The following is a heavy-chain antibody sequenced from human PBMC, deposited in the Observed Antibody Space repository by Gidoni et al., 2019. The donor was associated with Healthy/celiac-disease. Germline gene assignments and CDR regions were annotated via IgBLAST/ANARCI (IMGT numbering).Heavy chain of an antibody. CDR2: IYSGGST. J-gene: IGHJ4*02. CDR3: ARGRVLLWFGEFDY. CDR1: GFTVSSNY. Sequence: EVQPVESGGGLVQPGGSLRLSCAASGFTVSSNYMSWVRQAPGKGLEWVSVIYSGGSTYYADSVKGRFTISRDNSKNTLYLQMNSLRAEDTAVYYCARGRVLLWFGEFDYWGQGTLVTVSS. V-gene: IGHV3-66*01. D-gene: IGHD3-10*01.